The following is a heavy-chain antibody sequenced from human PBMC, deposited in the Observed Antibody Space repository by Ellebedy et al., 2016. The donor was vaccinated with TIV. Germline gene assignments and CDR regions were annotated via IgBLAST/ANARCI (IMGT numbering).Heavy chain of an antibody. D-gene: IGHD6-13*01. V-gene: IGHV4-4*07. CDR3: ASEYSSSWYNWFDP. CDR1: GGSISPYY. J-gene: IGHJ5*02. CDR2: IYASGST. Sequence: GSLRLSXSVSGGSISPYYWSWVRQPADKRLECIGLIYASGSTSYNPSLKSRVTMSVDTSKNQVSLKLRSVTAADTAVYYCASEYSSSWYNWFDPWGQGTLVTVSS.